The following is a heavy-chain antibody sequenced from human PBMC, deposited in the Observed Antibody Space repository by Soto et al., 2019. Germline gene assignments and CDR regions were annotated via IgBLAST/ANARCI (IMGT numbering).Heavy chain of an antibody. Sequence: EVQLVESGGGLVQPGGSLRLSCAASGFTFSSYSMNWVRQAPGKGLEWVSYISSSSSTIYYADSVKGRFTISRDNSKNTLYLQMNSLRAEDTAVYYCAKDLRVYDYFDYWGQGTLVTVSS. V-gene: IGHV3-48*01. CDR2: ISSSSSTI. CDR3: AKDLRVYDYFDY. CDR1: GFTFSSYS. J-gene: IGHJ4*02. D-gene: IGHD3-10*01.